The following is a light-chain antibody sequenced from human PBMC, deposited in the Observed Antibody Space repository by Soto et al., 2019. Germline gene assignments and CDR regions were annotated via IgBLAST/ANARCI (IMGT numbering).Light chain of an antibody. J-gene: IGKJ3*01. Sequence: EIVLTQSPGTLSLSPGERATLSCRASQSVSSSYLAWYQQKPGQAPRLVIYGASSRATGIPDRFSGSGSGTDFTLIISRLEPEDFAVYYCQQYGRTPPTFGPGTKVDIK. V-gene: IGKV3-20*01. CDR1: QSVSSSY. CDR2: GAS. CDR3: QQYGRTPPT.